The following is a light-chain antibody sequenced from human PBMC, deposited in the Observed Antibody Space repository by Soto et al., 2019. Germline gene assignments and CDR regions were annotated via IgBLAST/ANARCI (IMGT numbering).Light chain of an antibody. CDR3: CSYAGSNYYV. CDR1: SNDVGSYNL. J-gene: IGLJ1*01. Sequence: QSLLTQPASVSGSPGQSITISCTGNSNDVGSYNLVSWYQHHPGKAPKLMIFEGSKRPSGVSNRFSGSKSGNTASLTISGLQAEDEADFYCCSYAGSNYYVFGTGTKVTVL. V-gene: IGLV2-23*01. CDR2: EGS.